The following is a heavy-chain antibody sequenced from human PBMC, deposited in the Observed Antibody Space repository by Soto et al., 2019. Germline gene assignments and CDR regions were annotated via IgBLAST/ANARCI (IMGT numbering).Heavy chain of an antibody. CDR1: GFSFSSYA. J-gene: IGHJ5*02. Sequence: QVRLVESGGGVVQPGRSLRLSCTASGFSFSSYAMYWFRQPPGKGLEWVAVIAHDGINKHYADSVKGRVTVSRDNSNHSRYLQLNSLRGEDTAMYYCARDMYSSDYFAKWFEPWGQGTLVTVSS. D-gene: IGHD6-19*01. V-gene: IGHV3-30-3*01. CDR2: IAHDGINK. CDR3: ARDMYSSDYFAKWFEP.